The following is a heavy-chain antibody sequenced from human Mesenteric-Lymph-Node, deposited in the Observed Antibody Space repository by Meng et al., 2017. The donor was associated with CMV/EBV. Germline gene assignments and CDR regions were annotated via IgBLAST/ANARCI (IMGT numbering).Heavy chain of an antibody. CDR3: ARGWGYSTSSGGGVDDY. CDR1: GGSISSYY. J-gene: IGHJ4*02. Sequence: SETLSLTCTVSGGSISSYYWSWIRQPPGKGLEWIGYIYYSGSPNYNPSLKSRVTISVDTSKNQFSLKLSSVTAADAAASYCARGWGYSTSSGGGVDDYWGQGTLVTVSS. D-gene: IGHD6-6*01. V-gene: IGHV4-59*01. CDR2: IYYSGSP.